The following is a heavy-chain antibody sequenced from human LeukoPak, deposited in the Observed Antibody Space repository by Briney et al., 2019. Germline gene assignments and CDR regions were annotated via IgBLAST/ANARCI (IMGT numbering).Heavy chain of an antibody. V-gene: IGHV3-7*01. CDR2: IKQDGNEK. J-gene: IGHJ4*02. CDR3: ARDTLGEGEDANYAVYYFDY. CDR1: GFTFNRYW. D-gene: IGHD4/OR15-4a*01. Sequence: GGSLRLSCAASGFTFNRYWMSWVRQAPGKGLEWVANIKQDGNEKYYADSVKGRLTISRDNGKNSLDLQMNSLRADDTAVYYCARDTLGEGEDANYAVYYFDYWGQGTVVTVSS.